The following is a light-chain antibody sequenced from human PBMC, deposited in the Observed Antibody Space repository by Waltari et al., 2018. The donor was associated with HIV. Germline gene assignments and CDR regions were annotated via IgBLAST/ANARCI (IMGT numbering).Light chain of an antibody. CDR2: HDS. CDR3: QAWDSSTVV. CDR1: KLGNKY. V-gene: IGLV3-1*01. Sequence: SYELTQPPSMSVSPGQAASITCSGDKLGNKYAFWYQQKPGQSPVLVICHDSKRRSGSPERFSGCNSGNTATLTISGSQAMDEAEYYCQAWDSSTVVFGGGTKLTGL. J-gene: IGLJ2*01.